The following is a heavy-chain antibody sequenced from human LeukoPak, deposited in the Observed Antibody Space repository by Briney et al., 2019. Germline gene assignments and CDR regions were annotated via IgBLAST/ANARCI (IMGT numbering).Heavy chain of an antibody. CDR2: ISYDGSNK. CDR1: GFTFSSYA. J-gene: IGHJ4*02. D-gene: IGHD2-15*01. Sequence: GGSLRLACAASGFTFSSYAMHWVRQPPGKGLEWEAVISYDGSNKYYADSVKGRFTISRDNSKNTLYLQMNSLRAEDTAVYYCARGGRAPERYMGDYWGQGTLVTVSS. V-gene: IGHV3-30*01. CDR3: ARGGRAPERYMGDY.